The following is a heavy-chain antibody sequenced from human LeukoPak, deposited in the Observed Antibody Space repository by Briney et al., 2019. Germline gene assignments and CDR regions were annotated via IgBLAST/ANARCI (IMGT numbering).Heavy chain of an antibody. Sequence: GESLKVSCQGSGYNFISNWIGWVRQTPGKGLEFLGIIYPHDSETIYSPSFQGQVTVSADKSISTAYLQWSSLKASDTAMYYCARYYGGNSRYFDYWGQGTLVTVSS. CDR2: IYPHDSET. CDR1: GYNFISNW. D-gene: IGHD4-23*01. V-gene: IGHV5-51*01. J-gene: IGHJ4*02. CDR3: ARYYGGNSRYFDY.